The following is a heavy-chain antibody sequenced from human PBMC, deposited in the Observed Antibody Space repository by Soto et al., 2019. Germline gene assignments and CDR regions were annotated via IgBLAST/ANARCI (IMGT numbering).Heavy chain of an antibody. V-gene: IGHV4-4*07. J-gene: IGHJ6*02. CDR2: IYTSASI. D-gene: IGHD6-19*01. Sequence: PSENLSLTCSVSGADINTYPWTWIRQPAGKGLEWIGRIYTSASINYNPSLRGRVTLSVDTSTNQVSLKLASVTAADTAVYYCARDREAGYNFYYGMDVWGQGTTVTVAS. CDR3: ARDREAGYNFYYGMDV. CDR1: GADINTYP.